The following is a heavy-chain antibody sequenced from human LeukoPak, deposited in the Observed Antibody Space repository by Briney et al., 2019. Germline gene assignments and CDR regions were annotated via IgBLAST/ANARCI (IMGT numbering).Heavy chain of an antibody. CDR3: ARGGWSQDY. Sequence: KTSETLSLTCTVSGGSINNNYWSWFPQSPGKGLEWIGYIYYNGNTNYNTSLESRVTISVDTSKNQIHLRLSSVTAADTAVYYCARGGWSQDYWGQGTLVTVSS. D-gene: IGHD6-19*01. CDR1: GGSINNNY. V-gene: IGHV4-59*01. CDR2: IYYNGNT. J-gene: IGHJ4*02.